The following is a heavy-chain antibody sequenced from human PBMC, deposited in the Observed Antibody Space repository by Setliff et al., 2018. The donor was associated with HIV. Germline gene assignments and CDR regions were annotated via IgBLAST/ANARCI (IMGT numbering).Heavy chain of an antibody. CDR2: INHSGNT. CDR3: TIEGAGTIVYS. CDR1: GGSFSGY. V-gene: IGHV4-34*01. Sequence: NPSETLSLTCAVYGGSFSGYWSWIRQSPGKGLEWLGEINHSGNTHYDPSLKSRLTISIDTSKKQFSLKLTSVTAADAAVYYCTIEGAGTIVYSWGQGTLVNVSS. J-gene: IGHJ4*02. D-gene: IGHD6-19*01.